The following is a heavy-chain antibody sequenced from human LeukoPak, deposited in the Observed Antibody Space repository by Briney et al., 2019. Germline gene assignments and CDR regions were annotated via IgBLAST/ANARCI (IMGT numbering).Heavy chain of an antibody. CDR1: GFTFSSYS. D-gene: IGHD3-3*01. J-gene: IGHJ6*04. Sequence: GGSLRLSCAASGFTFSSYSMNWVRQAPGKGLEWVSYISSSSSTIYYADSVKGRFTISRDNAKNSLYLQMNSLRAEDTAVYYCARAAHLRSLDVWGKGTTVTVSS. CDR2: ISSSSSTI. CDR3: ARAAHLRSLDV. V-gene: IGHV3-48*01.